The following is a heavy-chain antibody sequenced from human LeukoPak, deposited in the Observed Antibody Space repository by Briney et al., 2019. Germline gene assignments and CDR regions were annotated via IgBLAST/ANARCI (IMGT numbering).Heavy chain of an antibody. D-gene: IGHD4-17*01. CDR1: GFRFRNYG. Sequence: GGSLRLSCKTSGFRFRNYGMHWVRQAPGKGLECVASISRNSGASTYYAASVKGRFTISRDNSRSTLYLQMNSLRADDTAVYYCSKKGQNGDYGKPDWGQGTLVTVSS. CDR3: SKKGQNGDYGKPD. CDR2: ISRNSGAST. J-gene: IGHJ4*02. V-gene: IGHV3-23*01.